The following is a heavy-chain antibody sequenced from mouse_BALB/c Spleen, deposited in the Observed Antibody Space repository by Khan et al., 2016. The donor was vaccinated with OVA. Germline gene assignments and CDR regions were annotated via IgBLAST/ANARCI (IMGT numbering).Heavy chain of an antibody. D-gene: IGHD2-14*01. J-gene: IGHJ4*01. V-gene: IGHV9-3-1*01. CDR1: GFTFTNYG. CDR3: ARVGYNGTMDC. CDR2: INTYTGEP. Sequence: QIQLVQSGPELKKPGETVQISCKASGFTFTNYGMNWVKQAPGKGLKWMGWINTYTGEPTFADDFKCRFAFSLGTSASTAYLPINSLNNEDTATYFCARVGYNGTMDCWGQGTSVTVAS.